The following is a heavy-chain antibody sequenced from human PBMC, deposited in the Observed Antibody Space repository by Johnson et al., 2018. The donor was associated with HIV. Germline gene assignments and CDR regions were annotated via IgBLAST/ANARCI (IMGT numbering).Heavy chain of an antibody. CDR2: ISYDGSNQ. Sequence: AAGGVTFSSHAMHWVCQAPGKGLEWVAVISYDGSNQYYADSVKGRFTISRDNSKNTLYLQMNSLRAEDTALYYCARDGPYSGYDENAFDIWGQGTMVTVSS. D-gene: IGHD5-12*01. CDR3: ARDGPYSGYDENAFDI. J-gene: IGHJ3*02. CDR1: GVTFSSHA. V-gene: IGHV3-30-3*01.